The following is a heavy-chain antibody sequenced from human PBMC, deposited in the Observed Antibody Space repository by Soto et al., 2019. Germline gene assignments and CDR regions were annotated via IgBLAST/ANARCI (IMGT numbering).Heavy chain of an antibody. CDR3: AKDLELFGSGSYSGAFDI. D-gene: IGHD3-10*01. V-gene: IGHV3-9*01. Sequence: GGSLRLSCAASGFTFDDYAMHWVRQAPGKGLEWVSGISWNSGSIGYADSVKGRFTISRDNAKNSLYLQMNSLRAEDTALYYCAKDLELFGSGSYSGAFDIWGQGTMVTVSS. CDR1: GFTFDDYA. CDR2: ISWNSGSI. J-gene: IGHJ3*02.